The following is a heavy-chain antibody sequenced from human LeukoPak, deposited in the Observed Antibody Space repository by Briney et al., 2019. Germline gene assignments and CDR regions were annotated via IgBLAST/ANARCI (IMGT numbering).Heavy chain of an antibody. CDR3: ARQPGGEMANALDY. J-gene: IGHJ4*02. D-gene: IGHD5-24*01. CDR2: IYHSGGT. CDR1: GGSISSSNW. Sequence: SETLSLTCAVSGGSISSSNWWSWVRQPPGKGLEWIGEIYHSGGTNYNPSLKSRVTISVDTSKNQFSLKLSSVTAADTAVYFCARQPGGEMANALDYWGQGTLVTVSS. V-gene: IGHV4-4*02.